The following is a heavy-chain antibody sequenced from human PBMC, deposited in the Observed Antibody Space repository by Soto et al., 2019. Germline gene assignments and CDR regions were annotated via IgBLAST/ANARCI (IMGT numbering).Heavy chain of an antibody. V-gene: IGHV4-34*01. Sequence: SLTCAVYGGSFSGYYWGWIRQPPGKGLEWIGEINHSGSTNYNPSLKSRVTISVDTSKNQFSLKLSSVTAADTAVYYCARVLRFYYYGMDVWGQGTTVTVSS. J-gene: IGHJ6*02. CDR3: ARVLRFYYYGMDV. CDR2: INHSGST. CDR1: GGSFSGYY. D-gene: IGHD3-16*01.